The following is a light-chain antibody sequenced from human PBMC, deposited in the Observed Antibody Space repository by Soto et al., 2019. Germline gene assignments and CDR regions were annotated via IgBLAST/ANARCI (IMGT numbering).Light chain of an antibody. J-gene: IGKJ1*01. CDR1: QSVSSNY. Sequence: EIVLTQSPCTLSFSPVERSTLSCRASQSVSSNYITWYQQKPGQAPRRLIFGASSRATGIPDRFSGSGSGTDFTLTISRLEPEDFAVYYCQQYGSSPSTFGQGTKVDIK. V-gene: IGKV3-20*01. CDR2: GAS. CDR3: QQYGSSPST.